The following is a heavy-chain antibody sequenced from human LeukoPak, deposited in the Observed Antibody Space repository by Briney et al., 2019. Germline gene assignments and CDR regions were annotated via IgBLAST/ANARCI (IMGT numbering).Heavy chain of an antibody. Sequence: GRSLRRSCAASRFTFSNYGMHWVRQAPGKGLEWVAVIWYDGSNKYYADSVKGRFTISRDNSKNTLYLQMNSLRAEDTAVYYCAREYVRGSGGFDYWGQGTLVTVSS. D-gene: IGHD3-10*01. CDR3: AREYVRGSGGFDY. CDR1: RFTFSNYG. J-gene: IGHJ4*02. CDR2: IWYDGSNK. V-gene: IGHV3-33*01.